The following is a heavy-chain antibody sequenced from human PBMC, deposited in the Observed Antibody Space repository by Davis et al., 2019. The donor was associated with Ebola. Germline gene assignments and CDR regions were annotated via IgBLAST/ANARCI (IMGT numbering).Heavy chain of an antibody. Sequence: GESLKISCAASGFTFSSYGMSWVRQAPGKGLEWVSSISGSGANTHYSDSVKGRFTISRDTSKNTLYLQMNSLRAEDTALYYCVKDRYYIYYHGMDVWGKGTTVAVSS. D-gene: IGHD3-10*01. CDR1: GFTFSSYG. CDR2: ISGSGANT. CDR3: VKDRYYIYYHGMDV. J-gene: IGHJ6*04. V-gene: IGHV3-23*01.